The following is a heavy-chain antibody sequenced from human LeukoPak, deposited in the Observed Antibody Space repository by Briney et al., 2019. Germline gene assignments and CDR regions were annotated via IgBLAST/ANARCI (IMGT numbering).Heavy chain of an antibody. CDR1: GFTFSSYS. V-gene: IGHV3-48*04. D-gene: IGHD3-10*01. Sequence: GGSLRLSCAASGFTFSSYSMNWVRQAPGKGLEWVSYISSSSTIYYADSVKGRFTISRDNAKNSLYLQMNSLRAEDTAVYYCARESYGSGSYLAFDYWGQGTLVTVFS. J-gene: IGHJ4*02. CDR3: ARESYGSGSYLAFDY. CDR2: ISSSSTI.